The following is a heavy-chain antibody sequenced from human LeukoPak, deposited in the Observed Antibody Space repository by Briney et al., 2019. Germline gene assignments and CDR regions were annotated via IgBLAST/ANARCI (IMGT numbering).Heavy chain of an antibody. CDR1: GGSFSGYY. Sequence: SETLSLTCAVYGGSFSGYYWSWIRQPPGKGLEWIGEINHSGSTNYNPSLKSRVTISVDTSKNQFSLKLRFVTAADTAVYYCARVRCSGGSCPYYYYYYYLDVWGKGTTVTVSS. D-gene: IGHD2-15*01. CDR3: ARVRCSGGSCPYYYYYYYLDV. CDR2: INHSGST. V-gene: IGHV4-34*01. J-gene: IGHJ6*03.